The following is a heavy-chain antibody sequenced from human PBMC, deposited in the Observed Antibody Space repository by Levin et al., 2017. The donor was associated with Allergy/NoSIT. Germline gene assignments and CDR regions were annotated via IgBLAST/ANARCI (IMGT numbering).Heavy chain of an antibody. V-gene: IGHV3-30*18. CDR2: ISYDGSNK. CDR3: AKEYYDILTDETDAFDS. CDR1: GFTFSSYG. D-gene: IGHD3-9*01. Sequence: GESLKISCAASGFTFSSYGMHWVRQAPGKGLEWVAVISYDGSNKYYADSVKGRFTISRDNSKNTLYLQMNSLRAEDTAVYYCAKEYYDILTDETDAFDSWGQGTMVTVSS. J-gene: IGHJ3*02.